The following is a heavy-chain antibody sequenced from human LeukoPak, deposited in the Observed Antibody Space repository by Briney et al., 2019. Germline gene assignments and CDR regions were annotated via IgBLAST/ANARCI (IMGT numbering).Heavy chain of an antibody. CDR2: IRSKAYGGTT. V-gene: IGHV3-49*03. D-gene: IGHD3-22*01. Sequence: PGGSLRLSCTASGFTFGDYAMSWFRQAPGKGLEWVGFIRSKAYGGTTEYAASVKGRFTISRDDSKSIAYLQMNSLKTEDTAVYYCTRFRYDSSGFSFDYWGQGTLVAVSS. CDR1: GFTFGDYA. CDR3: TRFRYDSSGFSFDY. J-gene: IGHJ4*02.